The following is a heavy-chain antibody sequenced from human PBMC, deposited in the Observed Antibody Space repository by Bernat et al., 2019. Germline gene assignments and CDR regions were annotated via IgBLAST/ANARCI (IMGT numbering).Heavy chain of an antibody. CDR3: AREAFCSGGTCLGADAFDI. CDR1: GFTFSNYW. J-gene: IGHJ3*02. V-gene: IGHV3-74*01. D-gene: IGHD2-15*01. Sequence: EEQLVESGGDLVQSGGSLRLSCTASGFTFSNYWMSWVRQAPGKGLVWVSRISHDGRGTTHADSVEGRFMISRDNAKKTLYLQMNNLRAEDTAVYYCAREAFCSGGTCLGADAFDIWGQGTMVTVSS. CDR2: ISHDGRGT.